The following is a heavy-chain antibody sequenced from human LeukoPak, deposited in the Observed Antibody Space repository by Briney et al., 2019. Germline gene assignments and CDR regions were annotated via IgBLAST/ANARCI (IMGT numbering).Heavy chain of an antibody. Sequence: SQTLSLTCTVSGGSISSGDYYWSWIRQPPGKGLEWIGYIYYSGSTYYNPSLKSRVTISVDTSKNQFSLKLSSVTAADTAVYYCARASMGAISIAFDIWGQGTMVTVSS. V-gene: IGHV4-30-4*08. J-gene: IGHJ3*02. CDR1: GGSISSGDYY. CDR3: ARASMGAISIAFDI. CDR2: IYYSGST. D-gene: IGHD1-26*01.